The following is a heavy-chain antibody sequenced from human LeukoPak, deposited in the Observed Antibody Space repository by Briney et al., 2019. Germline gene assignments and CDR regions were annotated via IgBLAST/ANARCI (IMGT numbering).Heavy chain of an antibody. CDR1: GDPFTYYY. Sequence: PSETLSLTCAVYGDPFTYYYWSWNRQSPEKGLEWIGEINHSGSTNYNPSLKSRVTISVDTSKNQFSLKVTSVTAADTAVYYCASSVTRVTEYSHGFFDNWGQGTLVTVSS. CDR3: ASSVTRVTEYSHGFFDN. CDR2: INHSGST. V-gene: IGHV4-34*01. J-gene: IGHJ4*02. D-gene: IGHD5-18*01.